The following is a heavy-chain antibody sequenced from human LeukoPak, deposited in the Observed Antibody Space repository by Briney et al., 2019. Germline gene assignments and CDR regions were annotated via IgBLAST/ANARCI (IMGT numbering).Heavy chain of an antibody. J-gene: IGHJ6*03. D-gene: IGHD5/OR15-5a*01. Sequence: ASVKVSCKASGYTFTSYGISWVRQAPGHGLEWMGWISAYNGNTNYAQKLQGRVTMTTDTSTSTAYMELSSLRSEDTAVYYCARYPVYTKGTNYYYYYMDVWGEGTTVTVSS. CDR2: ISAYNGNT. V-gene: IGHV1-18*01. CDR1: GYTFTSYG. CDR3: ARYPVYTKGTNYYYYYMDV.